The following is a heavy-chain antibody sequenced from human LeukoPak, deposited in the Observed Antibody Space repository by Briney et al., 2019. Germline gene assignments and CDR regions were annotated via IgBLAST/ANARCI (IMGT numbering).Heavy chain of an antibody. CDR1: GFTFRSYA. D-gene: IGHD4-17*01. CDR2: VTGSGGST. CDR3: AKDPYGDYSWFDP. V-gene: IGHV3-23*01. Sequence: GGSLRLSCAACGFTFRSYAMRWVRQAPGKGLEGVSAVTGSGGSTYDADSVKGRFTISRDKSKNTLYLQMNSLRAEDTAVYYCAKDPYGDYSWFDPWGQSTLVTVSS. J-gene: IGHJ5*02.